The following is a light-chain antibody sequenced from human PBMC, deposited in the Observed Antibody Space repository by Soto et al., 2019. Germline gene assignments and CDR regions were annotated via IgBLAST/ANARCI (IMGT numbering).Light chain of an antibody. CDR2: GAS. J-gene: IGKJ4*01. V-gene: IGKV3-15*01. Sequence: EVVMTQSPATVSVSPGEGETNFCRASQTISNDLAWYQQKPGQAPRLLIYGASTRATGVPARFSGGGSGTEFTLTISSLQSEDFAFYYCQQNNKRPPVTFGGGTKVDIK. CDR3: QQNNKRPPVT. CDR1: QTISND.